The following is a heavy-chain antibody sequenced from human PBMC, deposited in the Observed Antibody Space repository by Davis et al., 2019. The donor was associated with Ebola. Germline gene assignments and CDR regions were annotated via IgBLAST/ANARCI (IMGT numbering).Heavy chain of an antibody. CDR2: IKQDGSEK. Sequence: GESLKISCAASGFSFSSYWMSWVRQAPGKGLEWVANIKQDGSEKFYVDSVKGRFTMSRDNAKNSLHLQMNSLRDEDTAVYYCARTGERDYWGQGTLVTVSS. CDR3: ARTGERDY. V-gene: IGHV3-7*03. D-gene: IGHD1-1*01. CDR1: GFSFSSYW. J-gene: IGHJ4*02.